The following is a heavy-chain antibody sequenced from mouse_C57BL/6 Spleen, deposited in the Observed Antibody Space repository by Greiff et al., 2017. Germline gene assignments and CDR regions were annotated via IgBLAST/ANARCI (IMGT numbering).Heavy chain of an antibody. Sequence: VQLQQSGAELVRPGASVKLSCKASGYTFTDYYINWVKQRPGQGLEWIARIYPGSGNTYYNEKFKGKATLTAEKSSSTAYMQLSSLTSEDSAVYFCARDPGYYGSSFDYWGQGTTLTVSS. D-gene: IGHD1-1*01. J-gene: IGHJ2*01. V-gene: IGHV1-76*01. CDR1: GYTFTDYY. CDR2: IYPGSGNT. CDR3: ARDPGYYGSSFDY.